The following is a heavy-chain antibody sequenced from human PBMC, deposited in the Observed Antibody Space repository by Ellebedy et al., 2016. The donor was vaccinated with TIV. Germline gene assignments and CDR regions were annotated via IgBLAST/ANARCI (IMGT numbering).Heavy chain of an antibody. CDR1: GYTFTGYY. CDR3: ARGLRNRWERHLGY. J-gene: IGHJ4*02. CDR2: INPNSGGT. V-gene: IGHV1-2*04. D-gene: IGHD1-26*01. Sequence: AASVQVSCKASGYTFTGYYMHWLRQAPGQGLEWMGWINPNSGGTNYAQKFQGWVTMTRDTSISTAYMELSRLRSDDTAVYYCARGLRNRWERHLGYWGQGTLVTVSS.